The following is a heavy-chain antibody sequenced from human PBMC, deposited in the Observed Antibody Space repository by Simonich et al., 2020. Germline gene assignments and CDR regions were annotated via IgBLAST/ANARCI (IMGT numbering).Heavy chain of an antibody. V-gene: IGHV4-39*01. CDR2: IYYRGST. CDR3: ARHAGFAFDI. CDR1: GGSISSSSYY. J-gene: IGHJ3*02. Sequence: QLQLQESGPGLVKPSETLSLTCTVSGGSISSSSYYWGGIRQPPGKGLEWIGSIYYRGSTYYNPSRKSRVTISVETSKNQFSLKLSSVTAADTAVYYCARHAGFAFDIWGQGTMVTVSS. D-gene: IGHD6-13*01.